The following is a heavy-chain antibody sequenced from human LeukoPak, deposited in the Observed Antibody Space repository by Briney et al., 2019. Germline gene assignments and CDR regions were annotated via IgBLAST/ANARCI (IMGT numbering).Heavy chain of an antibody. Sequence: SETLSLTCTVSGGSISSGGYYWSWIRQHPGKGLEWIGYIYYSGSTYYNPSLKSRVTISVDTSKNQFSLKLSSVTAADTAVYYCARLRGVTRYYYFDYWGQGTLVTVSS. V-gene: IGHV4-31*03. CDR1: GGSISSGGYY. D-gene: IGHD4-23*01. CDR3: ARLRGVTRYYYFDY. J-gene: IGHJ4*02. CDR2: IYYSGST.